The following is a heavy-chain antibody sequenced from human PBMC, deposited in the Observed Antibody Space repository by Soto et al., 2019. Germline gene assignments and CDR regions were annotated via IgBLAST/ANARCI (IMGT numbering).Heavy chain of an antibody. J-gene: IGHJ4*02. D-gene: IGHD1-1*01. CDR2: FLYSGST. CDR1: GDSVSSVGYY. CDR3: ARGRDAYKSGY. Sequence: QVQLQESGPGLVKRSETLYLTCTVSGDSVSSVGYYWNWIRQPPGKGLEWIGYFLYSGSTNYNPSLQSRVTFSVDTSKTQFSLKLRSVTAADTAVYYCARGRDAYKSGYWGQGTLVTVSS. V-gene: IGHV4-61*08.